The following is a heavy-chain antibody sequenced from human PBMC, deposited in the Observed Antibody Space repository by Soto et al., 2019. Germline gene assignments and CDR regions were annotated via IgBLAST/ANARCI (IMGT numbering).Heavy chain of an antibody. Sequence: EVQLLESGGGLVQPGGSLRLSCASSGLTFSRYAKSWVRQGPGKGLEWVSTISGSGGITYYADSVKGRVTISRDNSKNTLYLHMNSLRSLNTSKYYCSAHGGSLVGATDWFDPWGQGALVTV. CDR3: SAHGGSLVGATDWFDP. CDR1: GLTFSRYA. CDR2: ISGSGGIT. J-gene: IGHJ5*02. D-gene: IGHD1-26*01. V-gene: IGHV3-23*01.